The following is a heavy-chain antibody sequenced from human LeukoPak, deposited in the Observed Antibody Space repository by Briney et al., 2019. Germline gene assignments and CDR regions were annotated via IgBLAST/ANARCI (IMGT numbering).Heavy chain of an antibody. CDR2: ISYDGSNK. J-gene: IGHJ5*02. D-gene: IGHD6-13*01. CDR1: GFTFSSYA. Sequence: GGSLRLSCAASGFTFSSYAVHWVRQAPGKGLEWVAVISYDGSNKYYADSVKGRFTISRDNAKNSLYLQMNSLRDEDTAVYYCASISSWPSWFDPWAREPWSPSPQ. V-gene: IGHV3-30-3*01. CDR3: ASISSWPSWFDP.